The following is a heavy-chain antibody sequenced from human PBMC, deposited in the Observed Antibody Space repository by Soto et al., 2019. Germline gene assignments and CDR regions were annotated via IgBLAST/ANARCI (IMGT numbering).Heavy chain of an antibody. J-gene: IGHJ4*02. CDR1: GYTFTYRY. D-gene: IGHD3-10*01. CDR2: ITPFNGNT. V-gene: IGHV1-45*02. Sequence: QMQLEQSGAEVKKTGSTVKVSCKASGYTFTYRYLHWVRQAPGQALEWMGWITPFNGNTNYAQKFQDRVTITRDRSMSTAYMELSSLRSEDTAMYYCSGSGTADARFDYWGQGTLVTVSS. CDR3: SGSGTADARFDY.